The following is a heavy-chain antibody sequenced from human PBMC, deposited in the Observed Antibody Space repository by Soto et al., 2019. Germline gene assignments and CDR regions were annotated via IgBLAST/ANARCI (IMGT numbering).Heavy chain of an antibody. V-gene: IGHV4-4*02. CDR1: GGSISSSNW. D-gene: IGHD3-10*01. CDR3: ARAGVSGSFFDY. J-gene: IGHJ4*02. CDR2: IYHSGST. Sequence: SETLSLTCAVSGGSISSSNWCSWVRQPPGKGLEWIGEIYHSGSTNYNPSLKSRVTISVDKSKNQFSLKLSSVTAADTAVYYCARAGVSGSFFDYWGQGTLVTVSS.